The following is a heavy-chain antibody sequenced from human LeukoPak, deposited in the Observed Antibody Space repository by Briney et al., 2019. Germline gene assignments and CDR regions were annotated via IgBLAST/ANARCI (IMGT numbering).Heavy chain of an antibody. CDR1: GFTFSSYW. V-gene: IGHV3-74*01. CDR3: ARGGGNYYDSSGYTHGTFDY. J-gene: IGHJ4*02. CDR2: INSDGSST. Sequence: GGSLRLSCAASGFTFSSYWMHWVRQAPGKGLVWVSRINSDGSSTSYADSVKGRFTISRDNAKNTLYLQMNSLRAEDTAVYYCARGGGNYYDSSGYTHGTFDYWGQGTLVTVSS. D-gene: IGHD3-22*01.